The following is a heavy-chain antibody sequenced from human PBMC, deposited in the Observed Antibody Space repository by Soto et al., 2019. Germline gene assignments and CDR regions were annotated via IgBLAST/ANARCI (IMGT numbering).Heavy chain of an antibody. CDR3: ARITPEVVAATPFDS. D-gene: IGHD2-15*01. V-gene: IGHV4-31*03. CDR1: GASISSGGYY. CDR2: IYYSGIT. Sequence: SETLSLTCSVSGASISSGGYYWSWIRQHPGKGLEWIGYIYYSGITYYNPSLKSRVTISVDTSKNQFSLKLSSVTAADTAVYYCARITPEVVAATPFDSWGQGTLVTVSS. J-gene: IGHJ4*02.